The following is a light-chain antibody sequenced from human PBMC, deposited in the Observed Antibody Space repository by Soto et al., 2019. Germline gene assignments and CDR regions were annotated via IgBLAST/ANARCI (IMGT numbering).Light chain of an antibody. J-gene: IGKJ1*01. CDR2: DAS. V-gene: IGKV3D-15*01. Sequence: EIVLTQSPATLSVSPGERVTLSCRASQSISTKLAWYQQKPGQAPRLLIYDASNRASGVPPRFSGSGSGTEFTLTISSLQSEDFAVYYCQQYNNWPPWTFGQGTKVDIK. CDR3: QQYNNWPPWT. CDR1: QSISTK.